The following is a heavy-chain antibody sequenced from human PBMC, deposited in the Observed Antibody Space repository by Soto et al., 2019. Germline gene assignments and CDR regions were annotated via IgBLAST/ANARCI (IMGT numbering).Heavy chain of an antibody. D-gene: IGHD6-13*01. J-gene: IGHJ4*02. CDR1: GFTFSSYA. CDR3: AKDISLSSSWYTGYYFDY. CDR2: ISGSGGST. V-gene: IGHV3-23*01. Sequence: GGSLRLSCAASGFTFSSYAMSWVRQAPGKGLEWVSAISGSGGSTYYADSVKGRFTISRDNSKNTLYLQMNSLRAEDTAVYYCAKDISLSSSWYTGYYFDYWGQGTLVTVSS.